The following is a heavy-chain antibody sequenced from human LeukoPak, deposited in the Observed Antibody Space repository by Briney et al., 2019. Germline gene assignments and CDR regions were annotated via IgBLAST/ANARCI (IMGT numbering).Heavy chain of an antibody. Sequence: EASVKVSCKASGYTFTSYGISRVRQAPGQGLEWMGWISDYNGNTNYAQKLQGRVTMTTDTSTSTAYMELRSLRSDDTAVYYCARDLYRDSLPVSWFDPWGQGTLVTVSS. CDR2: ISDYNGNT. J-gene: IGHJ5*02. CDR1: GYTFTSYG. CDR3: ARDLYRDSLPVSWFDP. D-gene: IGHD4-11*01. V-gene: IGHV1-18*01.